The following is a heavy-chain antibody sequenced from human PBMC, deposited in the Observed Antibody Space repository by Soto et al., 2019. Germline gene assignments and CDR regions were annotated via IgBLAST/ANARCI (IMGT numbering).Heavy chain of an antibody. Sequence: LVESGGGLVQPGGSLSLSCAASGFTVSNNYMSWVRQAPGKGLEWFSLIYSGGSTHYADSVKGRFTISRDNSKNTLYLQMSILRVEDTAVYYCAGYSHKGDWGQGTLVTVSS. V-gene: IGHV3-66*01. CDR2: IYSGGST. J-gene: IGHJ4*02. CDR3: AGYSHKGD. CDR1: GFTVSNNY. D-gene: IGHD1-26*01.